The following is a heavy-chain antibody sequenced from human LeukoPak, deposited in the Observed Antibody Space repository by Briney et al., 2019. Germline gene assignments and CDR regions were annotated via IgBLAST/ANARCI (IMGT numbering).Heavy chain of an antibody. V-gene: IGHV3-30*04. Sequence: GGSLRLSCAASGFTFSSYAMHWVRQAPGKGLEWVAVISYDGSNKYYADSVKGRFTVSRDNAKNTLYLQMNSLRAEDTAVYYCARDVPHNWFDTWGQGTLVTVSS. CDR1: GFTFSSYA. J-gene: IGHJ5*02. CDR3: ARDVPHNWFDT. CDR2: ISYDGSNK.